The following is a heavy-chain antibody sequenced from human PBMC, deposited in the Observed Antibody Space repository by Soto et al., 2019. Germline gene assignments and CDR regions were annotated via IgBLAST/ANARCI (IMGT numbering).Heavy chain of an antibody. CDR2: IIPMLGVA. CDR1: GDTFSNHT. V-gene: IGHV1-69*04. D-gene: IGHD4-17*01. CDR3: ARVAEMGTVTKGYYYYMDV. Sequence: QVQLVQSGAEVKKPGSSVKVSCKASGDTFSNHTISWVRQAPGQGLEWMGRIIPMLGVANYAQKFQGRGTITADKSTSTAYMELRSLRSADTAVYYWARVAEMGTVTKGYYYYMDVWGKGTTVTVSS. J-gene: IGHJ6*03.